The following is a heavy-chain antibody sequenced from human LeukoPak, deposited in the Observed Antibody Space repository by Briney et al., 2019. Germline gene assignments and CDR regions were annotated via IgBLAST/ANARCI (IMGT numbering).Heavy chain of an antibody. J-gene: IGHJ3*02. D-gene: IGHD3-10*01. CDR1: GFTVSSHG. V-gene: IGHV3-23*01. CDR2: IASSGGGT. CDR3: ARSGALVRGHAFDM. Sequence: GGSLTLSCAASGFTVSSHGMTWVRQAPGKGLEWVSSIASSGGGTYYADSVKGRFTISRVNSRPPLDLQMNSLRAEDTAVYSCARSGALVRGHAFDMWGQGTMVTVSS.